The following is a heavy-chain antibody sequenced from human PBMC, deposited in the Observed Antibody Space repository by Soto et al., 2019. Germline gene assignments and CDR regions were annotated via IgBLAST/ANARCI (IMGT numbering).Heavy chain of an antibody. CDR3: AHSRCGGDCLRSYSSHYYFGMDV. J-gene: IGHJ6*02. Sequence: QITLKESGPTLVKPTQTLTLTCTFSGFSLSTGGVGVGWIRQPPGKALEWLALIYWDDDKRYSPSLKSRLTVTTDTSKTQVVLTITNMDPVDTATYYCAHSRCGGDCLRSYSSHYYFGMDVWGQGTTVTVSS. CDR1: GFSLSTGGVG. D-gene: IGHD2-21*02. CDR2: IYWDDDK. V-gene: IGHV2-5*02.